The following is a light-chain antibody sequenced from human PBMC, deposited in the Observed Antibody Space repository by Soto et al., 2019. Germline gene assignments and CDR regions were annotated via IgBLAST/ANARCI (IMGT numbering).Light chain of an antibody. Sequence: QTVVTQSPSASGTPGQRVTISCSGSSSNIGSNYVYWYQQLPGTAPKLLIYRNNQRPSGVPDRFSGSKSGTSASLAISGLRSEDEADYYCAAWDDSLSGFAVFGGGTQLT. CDR3: AAWDDSLSGFAV. J-gene: IGLJ7*01. V-gene: IGLV1-47*01. CDR2: RNN. CDR1: SSNIGSNY.